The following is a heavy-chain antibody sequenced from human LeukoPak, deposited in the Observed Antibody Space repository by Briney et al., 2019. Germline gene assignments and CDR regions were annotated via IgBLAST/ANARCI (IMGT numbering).Heavy chain of an antibody. Sequence: SETLSLTCTFSVGSISSGGYYWSWIRQHPGKGLEWIGCIYFSGSTYYNPSLKSRVTISVDTSKNQFSLQLSSVTAADTAVYYCARDYYGGNPGYYFDHWGQGTLVTVSS. D-gene: IGHD4-23*01. J-gene: IGHJ4*02. CDR1: VGSISSGGYY. CDR2: IYFSGST. CDR3: ARDYYGGNPGYYFDH. V-gene: IGHV4-31*03.